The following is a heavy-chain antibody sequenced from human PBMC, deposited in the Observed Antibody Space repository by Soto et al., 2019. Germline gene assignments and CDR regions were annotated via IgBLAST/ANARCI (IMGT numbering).Heavy chain of an antibody. V-gene: IGHV3-30-3*01. CDR1: GFTFSSYA. CDR2: ISYDGSNK. J-gene: IGHJ4*02. CDR3: ARDRGGNYDSSGSPVGLEYYFDY. Sequence: QVQLVESGGGVVQPGRSLRLSCAASGFTFSSYAMHWVRQAPGKGLEWVAVISYDGSNKYYADSVKGRFTISRDNSKNTLYLQMNSLRAEDTAVYYCARDRGGNYDSSGSPVGLEYYFDYWGQGTLVTVSS. D-gene: IGHD3-22*01.